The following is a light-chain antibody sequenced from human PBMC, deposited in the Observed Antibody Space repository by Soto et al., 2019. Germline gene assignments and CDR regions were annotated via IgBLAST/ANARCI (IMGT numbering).Light chain of an antibody. V-gene: IGKV3-11*01. CDR2: DAS. J-gene: IGKJ5*01. CDR3: QQRSSWPIT. CDR1: QSVSSN. Sequence: EIVMTQSPATLSVSPGERATLSCRASQSVSSNLAWYQQRPGQAPRLLINDASRRATGIPDRFSGSGSGADFTLTISSLEPEDFAVYYCQQRSSWPITFGQGTRGRL.